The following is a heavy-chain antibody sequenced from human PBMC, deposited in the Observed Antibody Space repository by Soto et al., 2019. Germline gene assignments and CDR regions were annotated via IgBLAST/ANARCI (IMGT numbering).Heavy chain of an antibody. CDR3: AKXXXXXXXXXXXFLTFPGXRSFDIGSSGM. CDR2: ISWEGGRI. D-gene: IGHD3-9*01. CDR1: GFTFSTYA. V-gene: IGHV3-9*01. Sequence: GGSLRLSCAASGFTFSTYAMAWVRQAPGKGLEWVSGISWEGGRIGYADSVKGRFTISRDNAKNSLYLEMNSLRSEDTALYYCAKXXXXXXXXXXXFLTFPGXRSFDIGSSGM. J-gene: IGHJ6*01.